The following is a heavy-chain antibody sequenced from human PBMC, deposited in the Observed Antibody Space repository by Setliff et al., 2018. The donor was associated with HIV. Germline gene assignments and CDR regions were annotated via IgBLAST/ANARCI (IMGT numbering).Heavy chain of an antibody. CDR3: ARDARWLQFPYFDY. J-gene: IGHJ4*01. D-gene: IGHD5-12*01. Sequence: SETLSLTCTVSGGSIINTRYYWGWMRQTPGKGLEWIGSFYETGYTYYNPSLKSRVIISLDTSKNHLSLKLRSVTAADTAVYYCARDARWLQFPYFDYWGQGTLVTVSS. CDR1: GGSIINTRYY. V-gene: IGHV4-39*02. CDR2: FYETGYT.